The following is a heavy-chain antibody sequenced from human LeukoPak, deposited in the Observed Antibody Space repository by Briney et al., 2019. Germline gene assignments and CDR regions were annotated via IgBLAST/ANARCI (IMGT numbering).Heavy chain of an antibody. CDR3: AKYREQWLVEPGFDY. D-gene: IGHD6-19*01. J-gene: IGHJ4*02. CDR2: ISGSGGST. Sequence: HAGGSLRLSCAASGFTFSSYAMSWVRQAPGKGLEWVSAISGSGGSTYYADSVKGRFTISRDNSKNTLYLQMNSLRAEDTAVYYCAKYREQWLVEPGFDYWGQGTLVTVSS. V-gene: IGHV3-23*01. CDR1: GFTFSSYA.